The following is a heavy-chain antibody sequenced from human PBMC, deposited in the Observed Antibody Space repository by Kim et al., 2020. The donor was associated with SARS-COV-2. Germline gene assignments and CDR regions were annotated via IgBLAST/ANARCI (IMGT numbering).Heavy chain of an antibody. J-gene: IGHJ5*01. CDR3: AKFSSVFDWFVS. D-gene: IGHD3-3*01. CDR1: GGSINSNY. Sequence: SETLSLTCTVSGGSINSNYWSWVRQPPGKGLEWIGHIYYSGSTKYNPSLRSRVTISLDTAKNQFSLTLTSGTAADTAVSYCAKFSSVFDWFVSWGQGTLV. CDR2: IYYSGST. V-gene: IGHV4-59*13.